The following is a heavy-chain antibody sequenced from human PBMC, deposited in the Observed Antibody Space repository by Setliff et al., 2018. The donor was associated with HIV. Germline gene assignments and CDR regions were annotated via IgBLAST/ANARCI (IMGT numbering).Heavy chain of an antibody. CDR1: GGSISSSSYY. CDR3: ARADDFWSGYIPY. J-gene: IGHJ4*02. Sequence: SETLSLTCTVSGGSISSSSYYWGWIRQPPGKGLEWIANIYYSGSTNYNPSLKSRVTISVDTSKNQFSLKLSSVTAADTAVYYCARADDFWSGYIPYWGQGTLVTVSS. CDR2: IYYSGST. D-gene: IGHD3-3*01. V-gene: IGHV4-39*07.